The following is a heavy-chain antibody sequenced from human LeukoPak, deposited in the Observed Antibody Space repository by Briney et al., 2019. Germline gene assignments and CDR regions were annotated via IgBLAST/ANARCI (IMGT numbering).Heavy chain of an antibody. D-gene: IGHD6-13*01. CDR2: INPNSGGT. CDR3: ARDQAAYSSSWTFDY. CDR1: GYTFTGYY. J-gene: IGHJ4*02. V-gene: IGHV1-2*02. Sequence: ASVKVSCKASGYTFTGYYMHWVRQAPGQGFEWMGWINPNSGGTNYAQKFQGRVTMTRDTSISTAYMELSRLRSDDTAVYYCARDQAAYSSSWTFDYWGQGTLVTVSS.